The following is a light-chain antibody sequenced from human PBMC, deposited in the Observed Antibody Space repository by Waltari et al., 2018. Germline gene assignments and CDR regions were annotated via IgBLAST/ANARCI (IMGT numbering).Light chain of an antibody. CDR2: GNN. Sequence: QSVLTQPTSVSGAPGKRVTISCTGGSSNIGAGYDVHSSQLLPGTAPKLLIYGNNNRPSGVPDRFSGSKSGTSASLAITGLQAEDETDYYCQSYDSSLSGNVVFGGGTKLTVL. CDR3: QSYDSSLSGNVV. V-gene: IGLV1-40*01. CDR1: SSNIGAGYD. J-gene: IGLJ2*01.